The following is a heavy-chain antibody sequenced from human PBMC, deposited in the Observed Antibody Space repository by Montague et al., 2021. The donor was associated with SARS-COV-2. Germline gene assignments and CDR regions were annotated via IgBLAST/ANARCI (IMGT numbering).Heavy chain of an antibody. CDR2: IFYNADS. Sequence: TLSLTCIVSGGSFSSGCFRWTRVRPLPGKGLEWIGYIFYNADSDHTPSLQSRVTIAVDTSQNQFSLRPSSVTAADTAEYYCSRGSFRFSHNYYYAMDVWGQGTTVIVSS. CDR1: GGSFSSGCFR. J-gene: IGHJ6*02. D-gene: IGHD2-15*01. CDR3: SRGSFRFSHNYYYAMDV. V-gene: IGHV4-31*03.